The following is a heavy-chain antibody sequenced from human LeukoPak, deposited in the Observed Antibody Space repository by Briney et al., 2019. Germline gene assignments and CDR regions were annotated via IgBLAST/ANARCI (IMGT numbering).Heavy chain of an antibody. J-gene: IGHJ1*01. Sequence: SGTLSLTCAVSGGSISSSNWWSWVRQPPGKGLEWIGEIYHSGSTNYNPSLKSRVTISVDKSKNQFSLKLSSVTAADTAVYYCARGYSSSSGSEYFQHWGQGTLVTVSS. CDR1: GGSISSSNW. V-gene: IGHV4-4*02. CDR2: IYHSGST. D-gene: IGHD6-6*01. CDR3: ARGYSSSSGSEYFQH.